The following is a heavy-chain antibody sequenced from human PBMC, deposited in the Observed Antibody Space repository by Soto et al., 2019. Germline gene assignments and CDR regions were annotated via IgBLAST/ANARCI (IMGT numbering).Heavy chain of an antibody. CDR3: ARDQDQLLVYFDY. D-gene: IGHD2-2*01. CDR1: GFTFSGFTFSSYA. V-gene: IGHV3-23*01. CDR2: ISGSGDNT. J-gene: IGHJ4*02. Sequence: HPGGSLRLSCAASGFTFSGFTFSSYAMSWVRQAPGKGLEWVSSISGSGDNTYFADSVKGRFTISRDNSKNTLSLQMNSLRAEDTAVYYCARDQDQLLVYFDYWGQGTLVTVSS.